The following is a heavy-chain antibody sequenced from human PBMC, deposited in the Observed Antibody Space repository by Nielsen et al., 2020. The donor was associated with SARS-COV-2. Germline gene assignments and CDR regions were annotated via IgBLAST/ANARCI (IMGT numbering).Heavy chain of an antibody. Sequence: GGSLRLSCAASGFTFDDHGMTWVRQAPGRGLEWVSSISWNADNTVYADSVKGRFTISRDNAKNSLSLEMNSLRAEDTAFYYCVRGRFSLGRGNYFDYWGQGILVIVSS. V-gene: IGHV3-20*04. CDR3: VRGRFSLGRGNYFDY. D-gene: IGHD3-3*01. CDR2: ISWNADNT. J-gene: IGHJ4*02. CDR1: GFTFDDHG.